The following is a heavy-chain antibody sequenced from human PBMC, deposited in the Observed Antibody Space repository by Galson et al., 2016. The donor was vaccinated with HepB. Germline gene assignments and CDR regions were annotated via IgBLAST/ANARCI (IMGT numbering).Heavy chain of an antibody. V-gene: IGHV3-53*01. CDR2: IYSGGGT. J-gene: IGHJ4*02. D-gene: IGHD1-26*01. CDR3: ARGGNYGYT. Sequence: SLRLSCAASGFTVSNNFMRWVRQAPGKGLEWVSLIYSGGGTHYVDSVKGRLIISRDNSKNTLYLQTNSLRVEDTAVYYCARGGNYGYTWGLGTLVTVSS. CDR1: GFTVSNNF.